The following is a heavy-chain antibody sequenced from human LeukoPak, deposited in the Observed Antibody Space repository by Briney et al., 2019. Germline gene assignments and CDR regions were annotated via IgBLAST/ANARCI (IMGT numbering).Heavy chain of an antibody. J-gene: IGHJ4*02. V-gene: IGHV1-69*04. CDR1: GYTFTGYY. CDR3: ARVHGPYYFDY. Sequence: ASVKVSCKASGYTFTGYYMHWVRQAPGQGLEWMGRIIPILGIANYAQKFQGRVTITADKSTSTAYMELSSLRSEDTAVYYCARVHGPYYFDYWGQGTLVTVSS. CDR2: IIPILGIA.